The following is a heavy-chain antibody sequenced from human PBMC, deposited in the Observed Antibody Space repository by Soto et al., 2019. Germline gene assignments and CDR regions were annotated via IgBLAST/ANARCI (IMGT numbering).Heavy chain of an antibody. J-gene: IGHJ4*02. V-gene: IGHV3-23*01. CDR2: SYSTGGT. CDR1: GFTLGKYT. Sequence: GGSLRLSCAASGFTLGKYTMGWVRQAPGKGLEWVAESYSTGGTEYADSVKGRFTISRDNSKNTLFLQMDSLGVEDTALYYCARDREPDGIWTFDSWGQGTLVTVYS. D-gene: IGHD3-9*01. CDR3: ARDREPDGIWTFDS.